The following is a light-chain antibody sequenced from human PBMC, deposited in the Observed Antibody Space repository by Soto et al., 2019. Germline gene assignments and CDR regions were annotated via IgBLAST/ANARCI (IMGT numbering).Light chain of an antibody. CDR1: QSVSSY. Sequence: EIVLTQSPATLSLSPGERATLSCRASQSVSSYLAWYQQKPGQAPRLLIYDASNRATGIPARFRGSGSGTDFTLIISSLEPEDFAVYYCQQRSNWPFTFGGGTKVEIK. CDR2: DAS. V-gene: IGKV3-11*01. J-gene: IGKJ4*01. CDR3: QQRSNWPFT.